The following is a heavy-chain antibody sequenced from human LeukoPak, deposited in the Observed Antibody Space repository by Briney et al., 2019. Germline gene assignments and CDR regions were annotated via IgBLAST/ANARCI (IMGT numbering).Heavy chain of an antibody. CDR1: GGTFSSYA. V-gene: IGHV1-69*06. J-gene: IGHJ4*02. CDR2: IIPIFGTA. Sequence: GASVKVSCKASGGTFSSYAISWVRQAPGQGLEWMGGIIPIFGTANYAQKFQGRVTITADKTTSTAYMELSSLRSEDTAVYYCARAPGQQQLGDYWGQGTLVTVSS. D-gene: IGHD6-13*01. CDR3: ARAPGQQQLGDY.